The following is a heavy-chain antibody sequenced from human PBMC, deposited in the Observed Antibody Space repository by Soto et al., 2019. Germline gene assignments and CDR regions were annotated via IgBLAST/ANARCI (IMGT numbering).Heavy chain of an antibody. CDR3: AKDRGWGGAPGTLWDFDL. Sequence: EVPLVESGGGLVRPGRSLRLSCAASGFTFDDYVMHWVRQAPGKGLEWVSSISWDSGSIDYADSVKGRFTISRDNAKNSLYLQMNRLRTEETAFYYCAKDRGWGGAPGTLWDFDLWGRGTLVTVSS. J-gene: IGHJ2*01. D-gene: IGHD6-13*01. CDR1: GFTFDDYV. V-gene: IGHV3-9*01. CDR2: ISWDSGSI.